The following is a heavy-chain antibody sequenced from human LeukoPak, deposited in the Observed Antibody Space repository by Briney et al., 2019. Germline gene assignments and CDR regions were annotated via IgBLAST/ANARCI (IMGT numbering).Heavy chain of an antibody. CDR2: IWHRGST. D-gene: IGHD6-19*01. J-gene: IGHJ3*02. CDR1: GDSVTNDDW. V-gene: IGHV4-4*02. Sequence: PSGTLSLTCAVSGDSVTNDDWWGWVRQPPGKGLEWIGEIWHRGSTNYNPSLRSRAAISMDKSKNQFSLMLTSVTAADTAVYYCAREFSVAGTLGAFDIWGQRTMVTVSS. CDR3: AREFSVAGTLGAFDI.